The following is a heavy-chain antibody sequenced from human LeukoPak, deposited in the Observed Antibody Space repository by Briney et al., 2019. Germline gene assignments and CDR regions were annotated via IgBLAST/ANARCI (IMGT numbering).Heavy chain of an antibody. CDR2: ISAYNGNT. Sequence: ASVKLSCKASGYTFTSYGISWGRQAPGQGLEWMGWISAYNGNTNYAQKLQGRVTMTTDTSTTTAFMELRSLRSDETAVYYCARDCSGGSCYTSYWGQGTLVTVSS. CDR3: ARDCSGGSCYTSY. J-gene: IGHJ4*02. V-gene: IGHV1-18*01. CDR1: GYTFTSYG. D-gene: IGHD2-15*01.